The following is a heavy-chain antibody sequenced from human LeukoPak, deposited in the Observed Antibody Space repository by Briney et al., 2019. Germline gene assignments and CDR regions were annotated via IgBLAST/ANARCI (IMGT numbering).Heavy chain of an antibody. CDR1: GFTFSNYW. CDR2: IKQDGSET. Sequence: GGSLRLSCAASGFTFSNYWMTWVRQAPGKGPEWVANIKQDGSETYYVYSVRGRFTISRDNAENSLFLQMNSLRAEDTAVYYCARRGGSSSRRSPIDYWGQGTLVTVSS. D-gene: IGHD6-6*01. CDR3: ARRGGSSSRRSPIDY. J-gene: IGHJ4*02. V-gene: IGHV3-7*01.